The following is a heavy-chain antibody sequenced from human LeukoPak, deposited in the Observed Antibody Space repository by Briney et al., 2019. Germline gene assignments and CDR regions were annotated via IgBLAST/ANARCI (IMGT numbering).Heavy chain of an antibody. V-gene: IGHV3-48*04. J-gene: IGHJ3*01. CDR1: GFAFSSYS. Sequence: GGSLRLSCAASGFAFSSYSMNWVRQAPGKGLEWVSYISSSSSTIYYADSVKGRFTISRDNAENSLYLQMNSLRADDTALYFCARRLSLRFDAFAVWGPGTVVTVSS. D-gene: IGHD3-3*01. CDR3: ARRLSLRFDAFAV. CDR2: ISSSSSTI.